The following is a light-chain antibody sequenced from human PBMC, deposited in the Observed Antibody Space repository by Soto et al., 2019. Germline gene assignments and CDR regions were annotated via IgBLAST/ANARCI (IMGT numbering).Light chain of an antibody. J-gene: IGKJ1*01. Sequence: EIVLTQSPGTLSLSPGERATLSCRASQSVSSIYLAWYQQKPGQAPRLLIYGASSRATGIPDRFSGSGSGTDFTLTSIRLEPEDFAVYYCQQYGSSRWTFGQGTKVEI. CDR2: GAS. V-gene: IGKV3-20*01. CDR1: QSVSSIY. CDR3: QQYGSSRWT.